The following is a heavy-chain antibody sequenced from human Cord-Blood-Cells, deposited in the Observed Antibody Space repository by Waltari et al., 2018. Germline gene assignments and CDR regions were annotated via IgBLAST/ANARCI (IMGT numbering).Heavy chain of an antibody. V-gene: IGHV4-34*01. Sequence: QAQPQLWGAGLLKSSDTLSLTCAVYGGSFCGHYWRWPRQPPGKGLEWFGEINHSGSTNYNPSLKSRVTISVDTSKNQFSLKLSSVTAADTAVYYCARFLSGQLSIDYWGQGTLVTVSS. CDR3: ARFLSGQLSIDY. CDR1: GGSFCGHY. J-gene: IGHJ4*02. D-gene: IGHD6-6*01. CDR2: INHSGST.